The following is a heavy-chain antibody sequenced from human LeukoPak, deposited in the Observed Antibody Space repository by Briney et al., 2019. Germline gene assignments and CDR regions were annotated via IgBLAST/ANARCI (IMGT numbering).Heavy chain of an antibody. D-gene: IGHD6-19*01. CDR3: ARDKEQWLVKVDY. J-gene: IGHJ4*02. Sequence: GGSLRLSCAASGFTFSSYSMNWVRQAPGKGLEWVSSISSSSSYIYYADSVKGRFTISRDNAKNSLYLQMNSLRAEDTAVYYCARDKEQWLVKVDYWGQGTLVTVSS. V-gene: IGHV3-21*01. CDR1: GFTFSSYS. CDR2: ISSSSSYI.